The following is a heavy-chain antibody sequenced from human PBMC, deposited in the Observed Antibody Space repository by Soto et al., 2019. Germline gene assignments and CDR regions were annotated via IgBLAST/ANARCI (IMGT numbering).Heavy chain of an antibody. V-gene: IGHV7-4-1*01. CDR1: GYTFTSYA. J-gene: IGHJ6*02. CDR2: INTNTGNP. D-gene: IGHD2-21*01. CDR3: ARDRRGESPKAYYYYGMDV. Sequence: GASVKVSCKASGYTFTSYAMNWVRQAPGQGLEWMGWINTNTGNPTYAQGFTGRFVFSLDTSVSTAYLQICSLKAEDTAVYYCARDRRGESPKAYYYYGMDVWGQGTTVTVSS.